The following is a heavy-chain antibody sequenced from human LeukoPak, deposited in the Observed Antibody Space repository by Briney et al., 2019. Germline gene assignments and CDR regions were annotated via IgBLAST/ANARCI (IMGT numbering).Heavy chain of an antibody. CDR1: GYTFTGYY. D-gene: IGHD1-14*01. J-gene: IGHJ3*02. CDR3: ARSGSDGINAFDI. Sequence: ASVKVSCKASGYTFTGYYMHWVRQAPGQGLEWMGWINPNSGGTNYAQKFQGRVTMTRDTSISTAYMELSRLRSDDTAVYYCARSGSDGINAFDIWGQETMVTVSS. V-gene: IGHV1-2*02. CDR2: INPNSGGT.